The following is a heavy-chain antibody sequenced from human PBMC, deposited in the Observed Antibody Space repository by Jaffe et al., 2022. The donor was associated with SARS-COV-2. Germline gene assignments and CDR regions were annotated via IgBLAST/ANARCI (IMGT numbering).Heavy chain of an antibody. CDR1: GFTFSAGW. V-gene: IGHV3-15*01. D-gene: IGHD3-16*01. CDR2: IRTKIDGGTV. CDR3: VADYGGACCMNV. J-gene: IGHJ6*02. Sequence: EAQLVESGGGLVKPGGSLRLSCAASGFTFSAGWMSWVRQAPGKGLEWVGRIRTKIDGGTVDYGAPVKGRIALSRDDSRNTLYLQLNSLEIEDTGIYYCVADYGGACCMNVWGQGTTVTVTS.